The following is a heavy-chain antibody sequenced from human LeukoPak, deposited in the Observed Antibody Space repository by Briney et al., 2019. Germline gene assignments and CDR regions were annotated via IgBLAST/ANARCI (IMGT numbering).Heavy chain of an antibody. CDR3: ASVSSRIDAFDI. CDR1: NDYIKDYY. J-gene: IGHJ3*02. Sequence: SETLSLTCTLSNDYIKDYYWSWIRQPAGKGLEWIGRVSQWNTNYNPSLMSRVTMSVQASKNQFSLKLSSVTAADTAVHYCASVSSRIDAFDIWGQGTMVTVSS. D-gene: IGHD2-15*01. CDR2: VSQWNT. V-gene: IGHV4-4*07.